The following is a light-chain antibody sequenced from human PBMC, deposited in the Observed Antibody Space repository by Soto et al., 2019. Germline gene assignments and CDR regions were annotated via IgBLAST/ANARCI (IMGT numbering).Light chain of an antibody. Sequence: ALTQPASVSGSPGQSITISCTGASSDVGTYNLVSWYQQHPGKAPKLIIYEGSKRPSGVSDRFFGSKSGNTASLTISGLQADDEADYYCCSYAGSSYVFGTGTKLTVL. CDR3: CSYAGSSYV. V-gene: IGLV2-23*01. CDR2: EGS. J-gene: IGLJ1*01. CDR1: SSDVGTYNL.